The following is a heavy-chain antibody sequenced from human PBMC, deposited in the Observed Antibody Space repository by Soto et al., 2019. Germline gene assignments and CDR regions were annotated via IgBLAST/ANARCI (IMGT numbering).Heavy chain of an antibody. CDR2: INPNSGGT. CDR1: GYTFTGYY. D-gene: IGHD6-19*01. J-gene: IGHJ4*02. CDR3: ARGYSSGWYEFDY. Sequence: ASVKVSCKASGYTFTGYYMHWVRQAPGQGLEWMGWINPNSGGTNYARKFQGWVTMTRDTSISTAYMELSRLRSDDTAVYYCARGYSSGWYEFDYWGQGTLVTVSS. V-gene: IGHV1-2*04.